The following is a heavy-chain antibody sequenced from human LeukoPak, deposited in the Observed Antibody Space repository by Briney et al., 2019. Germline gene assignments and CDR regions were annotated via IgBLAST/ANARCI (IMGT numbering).Heavy chain of an antibody. CDR2: IRSKAYGGTT. V-gene: IGHV3-49*03. CDR3: TRGDYDFWSGYPTSNYYYYYGMDV. D-gene: IGHD3-3*01. J-gene: IGHJ6*02. Sequence: GGSLRLSCTASGFTFGDYAMSWFRQAPEKGLEWVGFIRSKAYGGTTEYAASVKGRFTISRDDSKSIAYLQMNSLKTEDTAVYYCTRGDYDFWSGYPTSNYYYYYGMDVWGQGTTVTVSS. CDR1: GFTFGDYA.